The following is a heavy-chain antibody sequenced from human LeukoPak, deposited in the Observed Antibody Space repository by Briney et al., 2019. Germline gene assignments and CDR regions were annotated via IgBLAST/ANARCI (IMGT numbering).Heavy chain of an antibody. CDR3: TTEVVVAATGGVDAFDI. Sequence: PGGSLRLSCAASGFTFSNAWMSWVRQAPGKGLEWVGRIKSKTDGGTTDYAAPVKGRFTISRDDSKNTLYLQMNSLKTEDTAVYYCTTEVVVAATGGVDAFDIWGQGTMVTVSS. V-gene: IGHV3-15*01. CDR1: GFTFSNAW. CDR2: IKSKTDGGTT. D-gene: IGHD2-15*01. J-gene: IGHJ3*02.